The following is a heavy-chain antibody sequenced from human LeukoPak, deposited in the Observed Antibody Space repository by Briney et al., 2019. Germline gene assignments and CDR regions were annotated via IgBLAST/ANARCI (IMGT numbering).Heavy chain of an antibody. Sequence: GGSLRLSCVASGFTLRSYGLNWVRQAPGKGLEWVSFISTSSSYIYYGDSVKGRFTISRDNAKNSLFLQMNSLRAEDTAVYYCARSADSSSSLSISPFDYWGQGTQITVSS. J-gene: IGHJ4*02. CDR3: ARSADSSSSLSISPFDY. V-gene: IGHV3-21*06. CDR1: GFTLRSYG. CDR2: ISTSSSYI. D-gene: IGHD6-6*01.